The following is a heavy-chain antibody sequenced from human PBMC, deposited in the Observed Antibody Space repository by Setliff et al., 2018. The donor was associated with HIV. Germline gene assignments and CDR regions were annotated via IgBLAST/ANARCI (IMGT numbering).Heavy chain of an antibody. Sequence: SETLSLTCTVSGYSISTGYNWGWIRQSPEKGLEWIGSISLSGSTYYNPSLQSRVTISIDMSKNHFSLNLKSVTAADTAIYYCARGLTAPAAAGSWGQGMLVTVS. J-gene: IGHJ5*02. V-gene: IGHV4-38-2*02. CDR2: ISLSGST. CDR1: GYSISTGYN. D-gene: IGHD6-13*01. CDR3: ARGLTAPAAAGS.